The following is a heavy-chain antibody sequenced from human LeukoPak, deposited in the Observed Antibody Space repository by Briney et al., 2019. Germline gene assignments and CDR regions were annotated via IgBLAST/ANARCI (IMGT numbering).Heavy chain of an antibody. Sequence: SETLSPTCAVYGGSFSGYYWSWIRQPPGKGLEWIGEINHSGSTNYNPSLKSRVTISVDTSKNQFSLKLSSVTAADTAVYYCARGPSTYYYDSTQYNYWGQGTLVTVSS. V-gene: IGHV4-34*01. CDR3: ARGPSTYYYDSTQYNY. CDR1: GGSFSGYY. D-gene: IGHD3-22*01. J-gene: IGHJ4*02. CDR2: INHSGST.